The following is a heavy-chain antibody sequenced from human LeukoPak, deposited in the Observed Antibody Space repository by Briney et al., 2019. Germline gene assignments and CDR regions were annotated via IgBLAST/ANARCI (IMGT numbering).Heavy chain of an antibody. CDR1: GYSFTNYG. J-gene: IGHJ5*02. V-gene: IGHV1-18*01. D-gene: IGHD6-13*01. CDR2: ISAYNGHT. Sequence: ASVKVSCKASGYSFTNYGFNWVRQAPGQGLECLGWISAYNGHTIYGQKFQGKVTMTTDTSTSTAYMELRNLMSDDTAVYYCARDQQFGIAAVDSWFDPWGQGTLVTVSS. CDR3: ARDQQFGIAAVDSWFDP.